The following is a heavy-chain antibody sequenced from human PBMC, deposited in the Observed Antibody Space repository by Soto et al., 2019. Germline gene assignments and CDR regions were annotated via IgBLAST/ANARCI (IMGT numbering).Heavy chain of an antibody. CDR2: ISGSGGST. D-gene: IGHD6-13*01. CDR1: GFTFSSYA. CDR3: AKDRYSSSWTRFDY. J-gene: IGHJ4*02. V-gene: IGHV3-23*01. Sequence: GGPLRLSCEVSGFTFSSYAMSWVRQAPGKGLEWVSAISGSGGSTYYADSVKGRFTISRDNSKNTLYLQMNSLRAEDTAVYYCAKDRYSSSWTRFDYWGQGTLVTVSS.